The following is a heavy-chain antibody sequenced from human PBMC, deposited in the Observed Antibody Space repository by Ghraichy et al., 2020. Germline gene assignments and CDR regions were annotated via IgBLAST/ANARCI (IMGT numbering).Heavy chain of an antibody. D-gene: IGHD3-9*01. J-gene: IGHJ4*02. Sequence: ASVKVSCKASGYTFTSYGISWVRQAPGQGLEWMGWISAYNGNTNYAQKLQGRVTMTTDTSTSTAYMELRSLRSDDTAVYYCARDPVYDILTGIFDYWGQGTLVTVSS. CDR3: ARDPVYDILTGIFDY. CDR2: ISAYNGNT. V-gene: IGHV1-18*04. CDR1: GYTFTSYG.